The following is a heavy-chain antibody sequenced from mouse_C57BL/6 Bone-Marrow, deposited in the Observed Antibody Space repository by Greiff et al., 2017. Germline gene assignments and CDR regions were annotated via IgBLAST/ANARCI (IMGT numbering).Heavy chain of an antibody. CDR1: GYTFTDYY. CDR2: INPNNGGT. Sequence: VQLQQSGPELVKPGASVKISCKASGYTFTDYYMNWVKQSHGKSLEWIGDINPNNGGTSYNQKFKGKATLTVDKSSSTAYMELRSLTSEDSAVYYCARNYWASFAYWGQGTLVTVSA. CDR3: ARNYWASFAY. V-gene: IGHV1-26*01. J-gene: IGHJ3*01. D-gene: IGHD1-1*01.